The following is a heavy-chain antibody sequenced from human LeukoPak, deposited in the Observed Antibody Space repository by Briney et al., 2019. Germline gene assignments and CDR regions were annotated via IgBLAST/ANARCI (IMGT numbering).Heavy chain of an antibody. V-gene: IGHV1-24*01. CDR3: ATDPPSSGYYTGFDY. CDR1: GYTLTELS. Sequence: ASVKVSCKVSGYTLTELSMHLVRQAPGKGLGWMGGFDPEDGETIYAQKFQGRVTMTEDTSTDTAYMELSSLRSEDTAVYYCATDPPSSGYYTGFDYWGQGTLVTVSS. D-gene: IGHD3-22*01. CDR2: FDPEDGET. J-gene: IGHJ4*02.